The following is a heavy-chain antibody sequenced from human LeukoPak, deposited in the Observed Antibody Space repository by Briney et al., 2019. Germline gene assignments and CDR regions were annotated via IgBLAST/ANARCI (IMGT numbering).Heavy chain of an antibody. Sequence: SETLSLTCTVSGGSIHSYWSWIRQPAGKGVEWIGRISGSGTITYNPALRSRLTISIDTSKNQFSLKLMSVTAADTAVYYCARDSGTTGEVKFDPWGQGTLVTVSS. CDR2: ISGSGTI. V-gene: IGHV4-4*07. J-gene: IGHJ5*02. D-gene: IGHD3-10*01. CDR1: GGSIHSY. CDR3: ARDSGTTGEVKFDP.